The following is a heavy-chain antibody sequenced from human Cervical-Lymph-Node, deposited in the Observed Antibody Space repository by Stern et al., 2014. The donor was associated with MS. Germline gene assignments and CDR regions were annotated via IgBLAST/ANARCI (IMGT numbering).Heavy chain of an antibody. Sequence: QVQLGQSGAEVKKPGSSVKVSCKASRGTFSNHGITWVRQAPGQGLDWMGGIIPLLRTEHSAQRCQGRVTFTADESTTTVYMELSSLRSDDTAVYYCATDRGYCSGGSCYSLDYFDYWGQGTLVIVSS. V-gene: IGHV1-69*01. CDR2: IIPLLRTE. CDR3: ATDRGYCSGGSCYSLDYFDY. J-gene: IGHJ4*02. D-gene: IGHD2-15*01. CDR1: RGTFSNHG.